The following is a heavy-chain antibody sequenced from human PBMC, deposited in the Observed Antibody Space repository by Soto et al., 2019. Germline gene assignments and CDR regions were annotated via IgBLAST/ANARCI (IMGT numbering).Heavy chain of an antibody. CDR3: ARSQRGRTAFTFDY. D-gene: IGHD3-16*01. CDR1: GDSVSNDNYY. CDR2: IYYSGTT. Sequence: QVQLHESGPGLVKPSETLSLTCAVSGDSVSNDNYYWSWIRQPPGKGLEWIGYIYYSGTTNYNSYLKSRLSLSVDMSKNQFSLKLASVTAADTAVYFCARSQRGRTAFTFDYWGQGALVTVSS. J-gene: IGHJ4*02. V-gene: IGHV4-61*01.